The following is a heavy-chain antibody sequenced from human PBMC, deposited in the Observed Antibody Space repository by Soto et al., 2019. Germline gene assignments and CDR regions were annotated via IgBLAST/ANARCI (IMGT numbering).Heavy chain of an antibody. CDR3: ATPPGRSSTMVRGGLYYYYGVDV. Sequence: EVQLVESGGGLVKPGGSLRLSCAASGFTFSSYSMNWVRQAPGKGLEWVSSISSSSSYIYYADSVKGRFTISRDNAKSSLDLQMNSLGAEDTAVYYCATPPGRSSTMVRGGLYYYYGVDVWGQGTTVTVSS. V-gene: IGHV3-21*01. CDR1: GFTFSSYS. J-gene: IGHJ6*02. D-gene: IGHD3-10*01. CDR2: ISSSSSYI.